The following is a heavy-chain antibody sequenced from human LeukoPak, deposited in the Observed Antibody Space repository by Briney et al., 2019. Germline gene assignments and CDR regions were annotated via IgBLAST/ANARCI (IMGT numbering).Heavy chain of an antibody. V-gene: IGHV1-58*02. D-gene: IGHD3-3*01. CDR1: GFTFTSSA. CDR2: IVVGSGNT. J-gene: IGHJ4*02. Sequence: GASVKVSCKASGFTFTSSAMQWVRQARGQRLDWIGWIVVGSGNTNYAQKFQERVTITRDMSTSTAYMELSSLRSEDTAVYYCAASYYDFWSGYDFDYWGQGALVTVSS. CDR3: AASYYDFWSGYDFDY.